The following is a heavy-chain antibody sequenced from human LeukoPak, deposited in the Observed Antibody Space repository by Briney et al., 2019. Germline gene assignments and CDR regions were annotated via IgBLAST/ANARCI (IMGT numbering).Heavy chain of an antibody. CDR3: AKGTSLSGHLGY. J-gene: IGHJ4*02. CDR2: ISWDGGST. V-gene: IGHV3-43D*03. CDR1: GFTFDDYA. D-gene: IGHD6-19*01. Sequence: TGGSLRLSCAASGFTFDDYAMHWVRQAPGKGLEWVSLISWDGGSTYYADSVKGRFTISRDNSKNSLYLQMNSLRAEDTALYYCAKGTSLSGHLGYWGQGTLVTVSS.